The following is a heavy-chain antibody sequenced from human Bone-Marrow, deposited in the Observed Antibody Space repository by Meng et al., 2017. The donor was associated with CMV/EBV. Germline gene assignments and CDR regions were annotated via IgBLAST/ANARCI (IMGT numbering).Heavy chain of an antibody. CDR2: MNPNSGNT. D-gene: IGHD3-22*01. CDR3: ARVSRDYDRPHTLNWFDP. CDR1: GYTFTSYA. Sequence: ASVKVSCKASGYTFTSYAINWVRQATGQGLEWMGGMNPNSGNTGYAQKFQGRVTMTRNTSISTAYMELSSLRSEDTSVYYCARVSRDYDRPHTLNWFDPWGQGTLVTVSS. V-gene: IGHV1-8*01. J-gene: IGHJ5*02.